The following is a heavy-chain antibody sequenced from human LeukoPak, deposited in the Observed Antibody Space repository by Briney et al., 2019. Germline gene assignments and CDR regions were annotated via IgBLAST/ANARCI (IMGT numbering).Heavy chain of an antibody. CDR2: IYSGGST. Sequence: GGSLRLSCAASGFTVSSNYMSWVRQAPGKGLGWVSVIYSGGSTYYADSVKGRFTISRDNSKNTLYLQVNSLRAEDTAVYYCARDRNSGSYFRDAFDIWGQGTMVTVSS. CDR3: ARDRNSGSYFRDAFDI. D-gene: IGHD1-26*01. CDR1: GFTVSSNY. J-gene: IGHJ3*02. V-gene: IGHV3-53*01.